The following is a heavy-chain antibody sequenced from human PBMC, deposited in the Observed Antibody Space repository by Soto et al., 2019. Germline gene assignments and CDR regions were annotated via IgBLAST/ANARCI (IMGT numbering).Heavy chain of an antibody. Sequence: PGESLKISCKGSGYSFTSYWIGWVRQMPGKGLGWMGIIYPGDSDTRYSPSFQGQVTISADKSISTAYLQWGSLKASDTAMYYCARRPTSSWAAFDIWGQGTMVTVS. CDR3: ARRPTSSWAAFDI. CDR1: GYSFTSYW. J-gene: IGHJ3*02. CDR2: IYPGDSDT. D-gene: IGHD2-2*01. V-gene: IGHV5-51*01.